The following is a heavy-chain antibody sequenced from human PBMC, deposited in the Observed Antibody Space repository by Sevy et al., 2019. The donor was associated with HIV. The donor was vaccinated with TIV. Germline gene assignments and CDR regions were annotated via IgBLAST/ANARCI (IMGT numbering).Heavy chain of an antibody. CDR3: ARDPTKGYSYGYYYYYGMDV. J-gene: IGHJ6*02. D-gene: IGHD5-18*01. CDR2: ISSSSSYI. V-gene: IGHV3-21*01. CDR1: GFTFDDYA. Sequence: GGSLRLSCAASGFTFDDYAMHWVRQAPGKGLEWVSSISSSSSYIYYADSVKGRFTISRDNAKNSLYLQMNSLKAEDTAVYYCARDPTKGYSYGYYYYYGMDVWGQGTTVTVSS.